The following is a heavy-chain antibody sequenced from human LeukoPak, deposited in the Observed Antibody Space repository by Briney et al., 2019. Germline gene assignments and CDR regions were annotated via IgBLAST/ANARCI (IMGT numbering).Heavy chain of an antibody. J-gene: IGHJ4*02. CDR2: FYTSGST. CDR3: ARGFLGDYFGSGSYYVFDY. CDR1: GGSISSYY. D-gene: IGHD3-10*01. Sequence: IPSETLSLTCTVSGGSISSYYWSWIRQPPGKGLEWIGRFYTSGSTKYNPSLKSRVTMSEDTSKNQFSLKLSSVTAADTAVYYCARGFLGDYFGSGSYYVFDYWGQGTLVTVSS. V-gene: IGHV4-4*07.